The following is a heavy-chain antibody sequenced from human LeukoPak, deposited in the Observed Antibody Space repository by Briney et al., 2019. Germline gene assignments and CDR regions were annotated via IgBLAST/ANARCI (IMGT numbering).Heavy chain of an antibody. CDR3: ARANSSGWYYFDY. D-gene: IGHD6-19*01. CDR2: INHSGST. Sequence: SETLSLTCAVYGGSFSGYYWSCIRQPPGKGLEWIGEINHSGSTNYNPSLKSRVTISVDTSKNQFSLKLSSVTAADTAVYYCARANSSGWYYFDYWGQGTLVTVSS. J-gene: IGHJ4*02. V-gene: IGHV4-34*01. CDR1: GGSFSGYY.